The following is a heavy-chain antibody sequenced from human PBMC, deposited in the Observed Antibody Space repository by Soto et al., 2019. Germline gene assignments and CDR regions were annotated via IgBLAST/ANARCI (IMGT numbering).Heavy chain of an antibody. Sequence: QVQLVQSGAEVKKPGASVKVSCKASGYTFATYAIHWVRQAPGQRLEWMGWINTGNGNTEYSQNFQGRVTITRDTSASTAYMELSSLRSEDTAMYYCTRVKTIFLNPDYYSYDMDVWGQGTTVTVAS. V-gene: IGHV1-3*04. J-gene: IGHJ6*02. CDR3: TRVKTIFLNPDYYSYDMDV. CDR1: GYTFATYA. CDR2: INTGNGNT. D-gene: IGHD3-9*01.